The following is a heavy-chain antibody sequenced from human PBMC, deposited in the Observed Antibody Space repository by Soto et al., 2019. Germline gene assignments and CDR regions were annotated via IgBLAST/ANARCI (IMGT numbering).Heavy chain of an antibody. V-gene: IGHV1-18*01. CDR2: IGAYNGNT. J-gene: IGHJ3*02. CDR1: GYTFTSYG. Sequence: ASVKVSCKASGYTFTSYGISWVRQAPGQGLEWMGWIGAYNGNTNYAQKLRGRVTMTTDTSTSTAYMELRSLRSDDTAVYYCATSFSIAVASDVFDIWGQGTRVTVSS. CDR3: ATSFSIAVASDVFDI. D-gene: IGHD6-19*01.